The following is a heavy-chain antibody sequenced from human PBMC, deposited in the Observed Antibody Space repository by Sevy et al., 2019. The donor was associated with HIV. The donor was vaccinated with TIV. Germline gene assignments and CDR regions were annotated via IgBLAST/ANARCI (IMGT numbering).Heavy chain of an antibody. D-gene: IGHD3-10*01. CDR3: ARGEGISGNDYNLSPFDF. CDR2: VWSDGINK. J-gene: IGHJ4*02. CDR1: GFIFSNYG. V-gene: IGHV3-33*01. Sequence: GGSLRLSCAASGFIFSNYGMHWVRQVPGKGLEWVAVVWSDGINKYYSESVKGRFTISRDNSKNTVYLQMNSLRAGDTAIYYCARGEGISGNDYNLSPFDFWGQGSLVTVSS.